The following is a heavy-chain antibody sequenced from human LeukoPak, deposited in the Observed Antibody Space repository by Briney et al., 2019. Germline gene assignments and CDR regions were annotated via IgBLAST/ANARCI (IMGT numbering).Heavy chain of an antibody. CDR2: IIPIFGTA. CDR3: ARSSSKDYYDSL. D-gene: IGHD3-22*01. Sequence: GASVKVSCKASGGTFSSYAISWVRQAPGQGLEWMGRIIPIFGTANYAQKFQGRVTITTDESTSTAYMELSSLRSGDTAVYYCARSSSKDYYDSLWGQGTLVTVSS. V-gene: IGHV1-69*05. CDR1: GGTFSSYA. J-gene: IGHJ4*02.